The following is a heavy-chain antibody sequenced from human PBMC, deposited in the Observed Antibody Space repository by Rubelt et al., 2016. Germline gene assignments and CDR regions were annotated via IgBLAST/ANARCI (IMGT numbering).Heavy chain of an antibody. D-gene: IGHD6-19*01. J-gene: IGHJ4*02. CDR3: ARDHSSGWYLEGFFDY. CDR1: GYSISSGYY. V-gene: IGHV4-38-2*02. Sequence: QVQLQESGPGLVKPSETLSLTCTVSGYSISSGYYWGWIRQPPGKGREWIGGIYHDGCTYYNPSCKSRVTISVDTSKNHFSLKLSSVTAADTAVYYCARDHSSGWYLEGFFDYWGQGTLVTVSS. CDR2: IYHDGCT.